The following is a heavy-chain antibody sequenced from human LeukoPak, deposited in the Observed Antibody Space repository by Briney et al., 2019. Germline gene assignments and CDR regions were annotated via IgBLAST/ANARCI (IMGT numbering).Heavy chain of an antibody. CDR1: GNSFTSYG. D-gene: IGHD1-26*01. CDR2: ISAYNGNT. CDR3: ARDDAVGVTPGYFDY. V-gene: IGHV1-18*01. J-gene: IGHJ4*02. Sequence: ASVKVSCKASGNSFTSYGISWVRQAPGQGLEWMGWISAYNGNTNYAQKLQGRVTMTTDTSTSTAYMELRSLRSDDTAVYYCARDDAVGVTPGYFDYWGQGTLVTVSS.